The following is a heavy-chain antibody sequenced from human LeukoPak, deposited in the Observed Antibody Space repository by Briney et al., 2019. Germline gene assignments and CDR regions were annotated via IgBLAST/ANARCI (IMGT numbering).Heavy chain of an antibody. D-gene: IGHD1-26*01. J-gene: IGHJ4*02. CDR2: IYYSGST. Sequence: SETPSLTCTVSGGSISSGDYYWSWIRQPPGKGLEWIGYIYYSGSTYYNPSLKSRVTISVDTSKNQFSLKLSSVTAADTAVYYCAREERGGDDYWGQGTLATVSS. CDR1: GGSISSGDYY. V-gene: IGHV4-30-4*01. CDR3: AREERGGDDY.